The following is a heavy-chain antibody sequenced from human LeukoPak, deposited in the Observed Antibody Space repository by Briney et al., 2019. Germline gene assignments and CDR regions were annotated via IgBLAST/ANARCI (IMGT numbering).Heavy chain of an antibody. V-gene: IGHV3-48*01. CDR3: ARDRLWFGELLTSFDY. J-gene: IGHJ4*02. D-gene: IGHD3-10*01. Sequence: GGSLRLSCAASGFTFSRYSMNWVRQAPGKGLEWVSYISSSSTIYYADSVKGRFTISRDNAKNSLYLQMNSLRAEDTAVYYCARDRLWFGELLTSFDYWGQGTLVTVSS. CDR1: GFTFSRYS. CDR2: ISSSSTI.